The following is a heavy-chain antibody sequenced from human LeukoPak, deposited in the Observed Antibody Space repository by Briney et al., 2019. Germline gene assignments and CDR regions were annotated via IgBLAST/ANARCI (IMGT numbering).Heavy chain of an antibody. V-gene: IGHV1-69*13. D-gene: IGHD4-17*01. Sequence: ASVKVSCKASVGTCSSYAISWVRQAPGQGLEWMGGIIPIFGTANYAQKFQGRVTITADESTSTAYMELSSLRSEDTAVYYCARSEATVPEYFQHWGQGTLVTVSS. J-gene: IGHJ1*01. CDR2: IIPIFGTA. CDR3: ARSEATVPEYFQH. CDR1: VGTCSSYA.